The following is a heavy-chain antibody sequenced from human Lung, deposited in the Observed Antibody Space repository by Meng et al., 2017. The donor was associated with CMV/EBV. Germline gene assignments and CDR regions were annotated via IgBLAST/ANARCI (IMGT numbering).Heavy chain of an antibody. CDR2: IYYSGST. D-gene: IGHD3-3*01. J-gene: IGHJ5*02. CDR3: ARASCYDFWSGPGNWFDP. Sequence: SXTXSLXXTVSGGSISSYYWSWIRQPPGKGLEWIGYIYYSGSTNYNPSLKSRVTISVDTSKNQFSLKLSSVTAADTAVYYCARASCYDFWSGPGNWFDPWXQGTLVTVSS. V-gene: IGHV4-59*01. CDR1: GGSISSYY.